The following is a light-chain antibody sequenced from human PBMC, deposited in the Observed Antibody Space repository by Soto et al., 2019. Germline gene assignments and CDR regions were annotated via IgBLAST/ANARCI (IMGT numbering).Light chain of an antibody. CDR3: CSYAGSSTFYV. J-gene: IGLJ1*01. V-gene: IGLV2-23*01. CDR2: EGS. CDR1: SSDVGSYNL. Sequence: QSVLTQPASVSGSPGQSITISCTGTSSDVGSYNLVSWYQQHPGKAPKLMIYEGSKRPSGVSNRFSGSKPGNTASLTISGLQAEDGADYYCCSYAGSSTFYVFGTGTKVTVL.